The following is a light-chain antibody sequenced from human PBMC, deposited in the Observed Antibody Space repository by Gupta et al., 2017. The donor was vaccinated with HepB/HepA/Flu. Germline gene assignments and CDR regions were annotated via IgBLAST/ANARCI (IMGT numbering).Light chain of an antibody. Sequence: QSVLTQPPSVSGAPGQRVTISCTGSSSNIGADYDVNWYQHLPETAPKRLIYVNNRRPSGAPDRFSGSKSGTSASLAITGLQAEDEADYHCQSYDSSLSGVIFGGGTKLTVL. CDR2: VNN. V-gene: IGLV1-40*01. CDR3: QSYDSSLSGVI. J-gene: IGLJ2*01. CDR1: SSNIGADYD.